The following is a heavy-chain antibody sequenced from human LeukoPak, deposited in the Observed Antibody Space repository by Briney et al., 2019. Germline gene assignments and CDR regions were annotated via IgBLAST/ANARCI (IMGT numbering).Heavy chain of an antibody. Sequence: GGSLRLSCAASGFTFSSYWMSWVRQARGKGLEWVANIKQDGSEKYYVDCVKGRFTISRDNAKNSLYLQMNSLRAEDTAVYYCAREDIVVVVAATDAFDIWGQGTMVTVSS. CDR3: AREDIVVVVAATDAFDI. D-gene: IGHD2-15*01. J-gene: IGHJ3*02. CDR1: GFTFSSYW. CDR2: IKQDGSEK. V-gene: IGHV3-7*01.